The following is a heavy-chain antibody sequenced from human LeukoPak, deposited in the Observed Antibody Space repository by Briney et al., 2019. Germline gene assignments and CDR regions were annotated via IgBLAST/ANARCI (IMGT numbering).Heavy chain of an antibody. J-gene: IGHJ4*02. CDR1: GFTFSSYW. CDR2: IKQDGSEK. D-gene: IGHD3-3*01. Sequence: GGSLRLSCAASGFTFSSYWMGWVRQAPGKGLEWVANIKQDGSEKYYVDSVKGRFTISRDNAKNSLYLQMNSLRAEDTAVYYCASEYYDFWSGYPYYFDYWGQGTLVTVSS. CDR3: ASEYYDFWSGYPYYFDY. V-gene: IGHV3-7*01.